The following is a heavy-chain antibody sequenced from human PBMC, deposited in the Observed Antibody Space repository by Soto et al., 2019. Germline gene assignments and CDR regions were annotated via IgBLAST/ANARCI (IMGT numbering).Heavy chain of an antibody. Sequence: ASVKVSCKASGYTFTGYYMHWVRQAPGQGLGWMGWINPNSGGTNYAQKFQCWVTMTRDTSISTSSMELSRLRSDDTAVYYCASVDLFDGMDVWGQGTTVTVSS. V-gene: IGHV1-2*04. J-gene: IGHJ6*02. CDR3: ASVDLFDGMDV. CDR2: INPNSGGT. CDR1: GYTFTGYY. D-gene: IGHD3-10*02.